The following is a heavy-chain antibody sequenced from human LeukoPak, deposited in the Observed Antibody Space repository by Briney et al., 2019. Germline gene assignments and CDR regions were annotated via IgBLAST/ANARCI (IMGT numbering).Heavy chain of an antibody. J-gene: IGHJ4*02. D-gene: IGHD6-6*01. Sequence: GGSLRLSCAVSGFTVSSNYMSWVRQAPGKGLEWVSVLYSGGNTYYADSVKGRFTISRDKSKNTLYLQMNSLRAEDTAVYYCAKDFQQLDPYWGQGTLVTVSS. CDR3: AKDFQQLDPY. V-gene: IGHV3-53*05. CDR2: LYSGGNT. CDR1: GFTVSSNY.